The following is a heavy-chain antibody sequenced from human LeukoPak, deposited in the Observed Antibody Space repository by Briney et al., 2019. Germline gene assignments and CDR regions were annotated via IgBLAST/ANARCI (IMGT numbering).Heavy chain of an antibody. Sequence: ASVKVSCKASGGTFSSYAISWVRQAPGQGLEWMGGIIPIFGTANYAQQFQGRVTITADESTSTAYMELSSLRSEDTAVYYCARGDTYYGILTGYPLDYWGQGALVTVSS. CDR1: GGTFSSYA. V-gene: IGHV1-69*01. CDR2: IIPIFGTA. CDR3: ARGDTYYGILTGYPLDY. D-gene: IGHD3-9*01. J-gene: IGHJ4*02.